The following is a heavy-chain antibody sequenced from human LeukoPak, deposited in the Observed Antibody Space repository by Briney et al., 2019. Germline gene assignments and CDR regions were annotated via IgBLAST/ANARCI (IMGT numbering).Heavy chain of an antibody. J-gene: IGHJ4*02. CDR2: INHSGST. V-gene: IGHV4-34*01. CDR3: ARRVYFDY. Sequence: SETLSLTCAVYGGSFSGYYWSWIRQPPGKGLDWIGEINHSGSTNYNPSLKSRVTISVDTSKNQFSLKLSSMTAADTAVYYCARRVYFDYWGQGTLVTVSS. D-gene: IGHD6-13*01. CDR1: GGSFSGYY.